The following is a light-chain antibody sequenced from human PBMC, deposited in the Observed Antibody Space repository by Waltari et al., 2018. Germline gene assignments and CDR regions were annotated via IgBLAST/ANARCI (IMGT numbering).Light chain of an antibody. CDR1: SSDVGRHNF. V-gene: IGLV2-8*01. Sequence: QSALTQPPSASGSPGQSVTISCTGTSSDVGRHNFVSWYQQHPGKVPKLMLPEVSKRPSGVPVRCSGSKAGDTVALTVSGLQAEDEADYDCTAYAGSNILVFGGGTKLTVL. J-gene: IGLJ2*01. CDR3: TAYAGSNILV. CDR2: EVS.